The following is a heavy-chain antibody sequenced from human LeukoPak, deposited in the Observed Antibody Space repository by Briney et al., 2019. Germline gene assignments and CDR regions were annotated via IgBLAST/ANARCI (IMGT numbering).Heavy chain of an antibody. CDR3: ARGRLSSGWSDYYYYGMDV. CDR2: IYYSGST. J-gene: IGHJ6*02. Sequence: KPSETLSLTCTVSGGSISSYYWSWIRQHPGKGLEWIGYIYYSGSTYYNPSLKSRVTISVDTSKNQFSLKLSSVTAADTAVYYCARGRLSSGWSDYYYYGMDVWGQGATVTVSS. D-gene: IGHD6-19*01. CDR1: GGSISSYY. V-gene: IGHV4-59*06.